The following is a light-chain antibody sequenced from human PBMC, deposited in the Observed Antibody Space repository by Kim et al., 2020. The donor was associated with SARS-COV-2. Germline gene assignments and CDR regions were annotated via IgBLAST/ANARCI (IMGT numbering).Light chain of an antibody. J-gene: IGKJ2*01. Sequence: SPGDGAALSCRASQSVSSSYLAWYQQKPGHAPRLLIYGTSIRATGIPDRFTGSGSGTDFTLTISRLEPEDFAVYYCQQYGSSPPYTFGQGTKLEI. CDR1: QSVSSSY. V-gene: IGKV3-20*01. CDR3: QQYGSSPPYT. CDR2: GTS.